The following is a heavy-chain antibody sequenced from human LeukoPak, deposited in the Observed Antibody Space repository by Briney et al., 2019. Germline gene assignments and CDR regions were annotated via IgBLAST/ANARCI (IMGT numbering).Heavy chain of an antibody. CDR2: IRYDGSNK. V-gene: IGHV3-30*02. CDR1: GFTFSSYG. D-gene: IGHD3-10*01. J-gene: IGHJ4*02. Sequence: GGSLRLCCAASGFTFSSYGMHWVRHAPGKGLEWVAFIRYDGSNKYYADSVKGRFTISRDNSKNTLYLQMNSLRAEDTAVYYCARDDGSGSYYPTYFDYWGQGTLVTVSS. CDR3: ARDDGSGSYYPTYFDY.